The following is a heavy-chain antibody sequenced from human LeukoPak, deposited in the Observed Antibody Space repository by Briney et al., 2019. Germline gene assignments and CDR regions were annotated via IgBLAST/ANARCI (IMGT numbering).Heavy chain of an antibody. CDR3: ARGHKGTYDFWSGYYSYPLDY. CDR1: GFTFSSYS. V-gene: IGHV3-21*01. CDR2: ISSSSSYI. Sequence: KSGGSLRLSCAASGFTFSSYSMNWVRQAPGKGLEWVSSISSSSSYIYYADSVKGRFTISRDNAKNSLYLQMNSLRAEDTAVYYCARGHKGTYDFWSGYYSYPLDYWGQGTLVTVSS. J-gene: IGHJ4*02. D-gene: IGHD3-3*01.